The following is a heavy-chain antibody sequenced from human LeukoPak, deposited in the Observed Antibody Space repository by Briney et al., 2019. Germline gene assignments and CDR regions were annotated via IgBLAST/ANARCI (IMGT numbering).Heavy chain of an antibody. CDR2: IYYSGST. V-gene: IGHV4-39*01. Sequence: ASETLSLTCTVSGGSISSSSYYWGWIRQPPGKGLEWIGSIYYSGSTYYNPSLKSRVTISVDTSKNQFSLKLSSVTAADTAVYYCARLPYYYYYMDVWGKETTVTVSS. CDR1: GGSISSSSYY. J-gene: IGHJ6*03. CDR3: ARLPYYYYYMDV.